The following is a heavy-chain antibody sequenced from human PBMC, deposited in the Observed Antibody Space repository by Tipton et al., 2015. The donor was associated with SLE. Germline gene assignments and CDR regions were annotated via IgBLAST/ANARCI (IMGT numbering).Heavy chain of an antibody. D-gene: IGHD3-3*01. CDR3: ARDGPYYDFWSGMGTFDI. CDR2: MYCSGST. Sequence: TLSLTCSVSGDSIISSSYYWGWIRQPPGKGLEWIGSMYCSGSTYYNPSLKSRVTISVDTSKNQFSLMLRSVTAADTAVYYCARDGPYYDFWSGMGTFDIWGQGTMVTVSS. V-gene: IGHV4-39*07. J-gene: IGHJ3*02. CDR1: GDSIISSSYY.